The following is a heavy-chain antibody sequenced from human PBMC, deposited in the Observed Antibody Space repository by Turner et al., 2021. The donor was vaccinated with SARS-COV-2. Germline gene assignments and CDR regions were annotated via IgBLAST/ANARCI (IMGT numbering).Heavy chain of an antibody. D-gene: IGHD6-13*01. V-gene: IGHV4-39*01. CDR3: ATSTVAGTELNYYGMDV. CDR2: IYYSGST. J-gene: IGHJ6*02. CDR1: GGSISSSSYY. Sequence: QLQLQESGPGLVKPSATLSLTCTVSGGSISSSSYYWGWIRQPPGKGLEWIGSIYYSGSTYYNPSLKSRVTISVDTSKNQFSLKLSSVTAADTAVYYCATSTVAGTELNYYGMDVWGQGTTVTVSS.